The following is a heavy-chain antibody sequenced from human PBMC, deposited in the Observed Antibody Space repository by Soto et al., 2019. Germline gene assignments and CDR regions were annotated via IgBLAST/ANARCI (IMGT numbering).Heavy chain of an antibody. CDR1: GFTFVSYG. Sequence: GGSLRLSCAASGFTFVSYGIHFFGHAPGKWLEWVAVISYDGSNKYYADSVKGRFTISRDNSKNTLYLQMNSLRAEDTAVYYCAKALFRDYDSSGYYYEGYYYYGMDVWGQGTTVTVSS. CDR3: AKALFRDYDSSGYYYEGYYYYGMDV. V-gene: IGHV3-30*18. D-gene: IGHD3-22*01. CDR2: ISYDGSNK. J-gene: IGHJ6*02.